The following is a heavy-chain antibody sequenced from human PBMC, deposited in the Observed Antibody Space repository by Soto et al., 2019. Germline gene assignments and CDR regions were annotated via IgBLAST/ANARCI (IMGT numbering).Heavy chain of an antibody. CDR2: IYYSGST. V-gene: IGHV4-59*01. J-gene: IGHJ4*02. Sequence: SETLSLTCTVSGGSISSYYWSWIRQPPGKGLEWIGYIYYSGSTNYNPSLKSRVTMSVDTSKKQFSLKLSSVTAADTAVYYCARVRGGDYYDSSGYYFDYWGQGTQVTVSS. D-gene: IGHD3-22*01. CDR3: ARVRGGDYYDSSGYYFDY. CDR1: GGSISSYY.